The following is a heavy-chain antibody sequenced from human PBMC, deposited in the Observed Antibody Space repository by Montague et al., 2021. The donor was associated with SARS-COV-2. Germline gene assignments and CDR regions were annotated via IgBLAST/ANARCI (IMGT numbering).Heavy chain of an antibody. CDR1: GGSISNYY. V-gene: IGHV4-59*08. CDR2: IYYSGST. CDR3: ARRAYSSSWYYFDY. D-gene: IGHD6-13*01. Sequence: LSLTCTVSGGSISNYYWSWIRQPPGKGLEWIGYIYYSGSTNYNPSLKSRVTISVDTSKNQFSLKLSSVSAADTTVYYCARRAYSSSWYYFDYWGQGTLVTVSS. J-gene: IGHJ4*02.